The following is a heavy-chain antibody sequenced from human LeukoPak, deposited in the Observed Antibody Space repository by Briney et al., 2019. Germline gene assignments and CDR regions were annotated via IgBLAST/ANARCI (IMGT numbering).Heavy chain of an antibody. D-gene: IGHD3-22*01. Sequence: GASVKVSCKVSGYTLTELSMHWVRQAPGKGLEWMGGFDPEDGETIYAQKFQGRVTMTEDTSTDTAYMELSSLRSEDTAVYYCATHPPKYYYDSSGYYYELDYWGQGTLVTVSS. CDR1: GYTLTELS. V-gene: IGHV1-24*01. CDR2: FDPEDGET. CDR3: ATHPPKYYYDSSGYYYELDY. J-gene: IGHJ4*02.